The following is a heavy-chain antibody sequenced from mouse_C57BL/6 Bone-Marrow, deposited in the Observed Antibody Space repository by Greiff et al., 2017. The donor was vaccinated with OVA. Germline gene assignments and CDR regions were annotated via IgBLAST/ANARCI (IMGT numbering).Heavy chain of an antibody. CDR3: ARGFITTVVAKDYAMDY. Sequence: VHLVESGPELVKPGASVKLSCKASGYTFTSYDINWVKQRPGQGLEWIGWIYPRDGSTKYNEKFKGKATLTVDTSSSTAYMELHSLTSEDSAVYFCARGFITTVVAKDYAMDYWGQGTSVTVSS. D-gene: IGHD1-1*01. J-gene: IGHJ4*01. CDR1: GYTFTSYD. V-gene: IGHV1-85*01. CDR2: IYPRDGST.